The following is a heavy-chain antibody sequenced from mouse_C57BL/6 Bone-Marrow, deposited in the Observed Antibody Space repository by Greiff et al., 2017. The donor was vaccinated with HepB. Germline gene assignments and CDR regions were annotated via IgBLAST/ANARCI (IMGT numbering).Heavy chain of an antibody. V-gene: IGHV1-52*01. Sequence: QVHVKQPGAELVRPGSSVKLSCKASGYTFTSYWMHWVKQRPIQGLEWIGNIDPSDSETHYNQKFKDKATLTVDKSSSTAYMQLSSLTSEDSAVYYCARWLTGTGRYYFDYWGQGTTLTVSS. D-gene: IGHD4-1*01. CDR3: ARWLTGTGRYYFDY. CDR2: IDPSDSET. CDR1: GYTFTSYW. J-gene: IGHJ2*01.